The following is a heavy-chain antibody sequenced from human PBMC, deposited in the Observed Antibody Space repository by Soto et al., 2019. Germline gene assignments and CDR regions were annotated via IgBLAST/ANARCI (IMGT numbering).Heavy chain of an antibody. CDR2: IYYSGST. D-gene: IGHD2-2*01. V-gene: IGHV4-30-4*01. CDR1: GGSISSGDYY. CDR3: ARGRLLPAVNFDY. Sequence: PSETLSLTCTVSGGSISSGDYYWSWIRQPPGKGLEWIGYIYYSGSTYYNPSLKSRVTISVDGSKNHFSLQLTSVTAADTAVYYCARGRLLPAVNFDYWGQGAQVTVSS. J-gene: IGHJ4*02.